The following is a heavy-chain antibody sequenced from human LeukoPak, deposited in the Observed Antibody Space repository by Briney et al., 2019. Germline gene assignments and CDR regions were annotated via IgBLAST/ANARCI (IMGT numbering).Heavy chain of an antibody. CDR1: GYTLTDHC. CDR2: INPNSGDT. CDR3: ARDWRGSYFPDF. Sequence: ASVKVSCKASGYTLTDHCMHWVRQAPGQGLEWMGWINPNSGDTNYAQKFQGRVTMTRDTSISTAYMELSRLTSDDTAIYYCARDWRGSYFPDFWGQGTLVTVSS. D-gene: IGHD1-26*01. V-gene: IGHV1-2*02. J-gene: IGHJ4*02.